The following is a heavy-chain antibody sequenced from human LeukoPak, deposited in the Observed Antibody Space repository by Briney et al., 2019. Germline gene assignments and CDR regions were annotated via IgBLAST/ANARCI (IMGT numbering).Heavy chain of an antibody. V-gene: IGHV3-21*04. D-gene: IGHD6-19*01. CDR3: AKESSGGWYFDY. CDR2: ISADSSHI. J-gene: IGHJ4*02. CDR1: GFTFSNSA. Sequence: SGGSLRLSCAASGFTFSNSAMNWVRQAPRKGLEWVSLISADSSHIYYADSVKGRFTISRDNAKNSLFLQMNSLRAEDTAVYYCAKESSGGWYFDYWGQGTLVTVSS.